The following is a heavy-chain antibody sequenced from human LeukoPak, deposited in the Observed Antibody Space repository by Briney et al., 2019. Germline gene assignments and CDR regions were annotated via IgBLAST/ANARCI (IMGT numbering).Heavy chain of an antibody. CDR3: AILRHFDWGPLDY. V-gene: IGHV3-53*01. Sequence: GGSLRLSCAASGFTVSSNYMSWVRQAPGKGLEWVSVIYSGGSTYYADSVKGRFTISRDNSKNTLYLQMNSLRAEDTAVYYCAILRHFDWGPLDYWGQGTLVTVSS. CDR1: GFTVSSNY. CDR2: IYSGGST. D-gene: IGHD3-9*01. J-gene: IGHJ4*02.